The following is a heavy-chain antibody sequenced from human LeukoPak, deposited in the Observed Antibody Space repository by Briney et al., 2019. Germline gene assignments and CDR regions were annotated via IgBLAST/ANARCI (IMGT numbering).Heavy chain of an antibody. J-gene: IGHJ4*02. CDR1: GYTLTELS. D-gene: IGHD6-13*01. Sequence: ASVKVSCKVSGYTLTELSIHWVRQAPGKGLEWMGGFDPEDGETIYAQKFQGRVTMTEDTSTDTAYMELSSLRSEDTAVCYCATGGAAAHLFDYWGQGTLVTVSS. CDR2: FDPEDGET. V-gene: IGHV1-24*01. CDR3: ATGGAAAHLFDY.